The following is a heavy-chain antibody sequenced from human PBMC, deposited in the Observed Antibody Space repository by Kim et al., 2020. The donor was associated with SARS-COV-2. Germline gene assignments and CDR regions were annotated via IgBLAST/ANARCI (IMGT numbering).Heavy chain of an antibody. D-gene: IGHD6-13*01. V-gene: IGHV6-1*01. J-gene: IGHJ4*02. Sequence: YAVSVKSRITINPDTSKNQFSLQLNSVTPEDTAVYYCARGIAAAGHDFDYWGQGTLVTVSS. CDR3: ARGIAAAGHDFDY.